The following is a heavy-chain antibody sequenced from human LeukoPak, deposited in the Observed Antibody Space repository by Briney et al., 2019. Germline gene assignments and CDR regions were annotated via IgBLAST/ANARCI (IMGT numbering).Heavy chain of an antibody. V-gene: IGHV3-30*02. Sequence: GGSLRLSCAASGFIFSDYGMHWVRQAPGKGLEWVTMVRNDGGDKYYADSVRGRFTISRDNSQNTLYLQMNSLRPEDTAVYYCAKHYYGSGSQKYYFDYWGQGTLVTVSS. D-gene: IGHD3-10*01. CDR1: GFIFSDYG. J-gene: IGHJ4*02. CDR3: AKHYYGSGSQKYYFDY. CDR2: VRNDGGDK.